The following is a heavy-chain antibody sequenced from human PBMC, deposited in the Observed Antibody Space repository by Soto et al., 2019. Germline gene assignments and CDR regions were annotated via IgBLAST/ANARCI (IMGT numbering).Heavy chain of an antibody. J-gene: IGHJ5*02. D-gene: IGHD4-17*01. V-gene: IGHV5-51*01. Sequence: PXESLNISCKGSGYSFTNYWIAWVRQMPGKGLEYMGIIYPSDSDTRYSPSFQGQVTISADKSISTAYLQWSSLKASDTAIYYCARHGFYGDYSSNYFDPWGQGTLVTVSS. CDR2: IYPSDSDT. CDR3: ARHGFYGDYSSNYFDP. CDR1: GYSFTNYW.